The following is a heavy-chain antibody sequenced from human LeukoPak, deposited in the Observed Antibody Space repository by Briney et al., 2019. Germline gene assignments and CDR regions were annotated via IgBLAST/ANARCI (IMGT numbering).Heavy chain of an antibody. D-gene: IGHD2-15*01. V-gene: IGHV3-74*01. CDR1: GFTFSSYW. CDR3: ARVGCSRGSCYSWFDP. Sequence: GGSLSLACAASGFTFSSYWMHWARQAPGKGLVWVSSINTDGSSISYADSVRGRFIISRDNAKNTLYLQMNSLRGEDTAVYYCARVGCSRGSCYSWFDPWGQGTVVTVSS. CDR2: INTDGSSI. J-gene: IGHJ5*02.